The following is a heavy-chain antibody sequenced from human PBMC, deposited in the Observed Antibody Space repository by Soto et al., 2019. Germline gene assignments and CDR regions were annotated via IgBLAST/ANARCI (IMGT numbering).Heavy chain of an antibody. CDR3: AVSMVTFGGVIAPFDY. D-gene: IGHD3-16*02. CDR1: GASISSGGYY. V-gene: IGHV4-31*03. J-gene: IGHJ4*02. Sequence: SETLSLTCTVSGASISSGGYYWSWIRQHPGKGLEWIGYMYYSGSTYYNPSLRSRVTISVGTSKNQFSLNLRSVTAADTAVFYCAVSMVTFGGVIAPFDYWGQGALVTVSS. CDR2: MYYSGST.